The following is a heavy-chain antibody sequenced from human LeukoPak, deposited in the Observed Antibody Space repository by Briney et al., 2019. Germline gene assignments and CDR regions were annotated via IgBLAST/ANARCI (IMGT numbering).Heavy chain of an antibody. CDR3: ARGYTYGVDF. CDR1: GFTFSDYY. CDR2: VTGSTTTI. Sequence: PLRLCCAAAGFTFSDYYSSGIRQAAGRGVGWGSFVTGSTTTIYCPYSVKGRFTISRDNAKNSLFLQMNTLRAEDTAVYYCARGYTYGVDFWGQGTLVTVSS. J-gene: IGHJ4*02. V-gene: IGHV3-11*01. D-gene: IGHD5-18*01.